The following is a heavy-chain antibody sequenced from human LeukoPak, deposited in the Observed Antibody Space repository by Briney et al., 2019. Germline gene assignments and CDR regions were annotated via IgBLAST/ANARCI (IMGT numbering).Heavy chain of an antibody. CDR1: GGSISSSNW. V-gene: IGHV4-4*02. D-gene: IGHD5-18*01. J-gene: IGHJ4*02. CDR3: ARDGSSVLGYSYGYGGY. Sequence: PSGTLSLTCAVSGGSISSSNWWSWVRQPPGKGLEWIGEIYHSGSTNYNPSLKSRVTISVDKSKNQFSLKLSSVTAADTAVYYCARDGSSVLGYSYGYGGYWGQGTLVTVSS. CDR2: IYHSGST.